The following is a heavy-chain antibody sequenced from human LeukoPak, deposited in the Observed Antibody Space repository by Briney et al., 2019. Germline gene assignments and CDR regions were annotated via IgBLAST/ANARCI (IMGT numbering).Heavy chain of an antibody. V-gene: IGHV3-23*01. J-gene: IGHJ4*02. CDR3: AKDPYGDYVRYFDS. CDR1: GFTFRSYA. D-gene: IGHD4-17*01. Sequence: PGGSLRLSCAASGFTFRSYAMNWVRQAPGKGLEWVSGISGSGGGTYYADSVKGRLTISRDNSTNTLYLQLNSLRAEDPAVYYCAKDPYGDYVRYFDSWGQGTLVTVSS. CDR2: ISGSGGGT.